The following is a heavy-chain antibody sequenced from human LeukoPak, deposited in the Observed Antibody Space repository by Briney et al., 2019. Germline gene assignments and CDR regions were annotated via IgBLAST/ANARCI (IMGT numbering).Heavy chain of an antibody. CDR2: IIPIFGTA. CDR1: GGTFSSYA. J-gene: IGHJ4*02. V-gene: IGHV1-69*13. D-gene: IGHD3-22*01. CDR3: ARNGKGSGYTLDY. Sequence: SVKVSCKASGGTFSSYAISWVRQAPGQGLEWMGGIIPIFGTANYAQKFQGRVTITADESTSTAYMELSSLRSEDTAVYYCARNGKGSGYTLDYWGQGTLVTVSS.